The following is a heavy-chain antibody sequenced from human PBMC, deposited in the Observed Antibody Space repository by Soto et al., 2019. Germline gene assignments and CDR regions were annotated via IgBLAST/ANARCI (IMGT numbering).Heavy chain of an antibody. V-gene: IGHV4-59*08. D-gene: IGHD1-26*01. Sequence: SSETLSLTCTVSGGSISSYYWSWIRQPPGKGLEWIGYIYYSGSTNYNPSLKSRATISVDTSKNQFSLKLSSVTAADTAVYYCAAGYSGSYSDFDYWGQGTLVTVSS. CDR1: GGSISSYY. CDR2: IYYSGST. J-gene: IGHJ4*02. CDR3: AAGYSGSYSDFDY.